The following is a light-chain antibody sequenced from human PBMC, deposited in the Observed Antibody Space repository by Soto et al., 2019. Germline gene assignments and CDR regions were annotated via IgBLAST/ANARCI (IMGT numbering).Light chain of an antibody. V-gene: IGKV1-39*01. J-gene: IGKJ4*01. Sequence: DIQMTQSPSSLSASVGDRVTITCRASQSISSYLVWYQQKPGKAPKLLIYAASTLESGVPSRFSGSGSGTEFTLTITSLQPEDSATYYCKQSFRAVHLTFGGGTKVEI. CDR1: QSISSY. CDR3: KQSFRAVHLT. CDR2: AAS.